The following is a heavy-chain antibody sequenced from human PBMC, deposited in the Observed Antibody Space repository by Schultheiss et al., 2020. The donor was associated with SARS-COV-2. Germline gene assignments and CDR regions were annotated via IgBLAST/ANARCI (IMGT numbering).Heavy chain of an antibody. V-gene: IGHV1-69*13. CDR3: ARDTAGFPDP. Sequence: SVKVSCKASGYTFTSYDINWVRQAPGQGLEWMGGIIPIFGTANYAQKFQGRVTITADESTSTAYMELSSLRSEDTAVYYCARDTAGFPDPWGQGTLVTVSS. J-gene: IGHJ5*02. CDR1: GYTFTSYD. CDR2: IIPIFGTA.